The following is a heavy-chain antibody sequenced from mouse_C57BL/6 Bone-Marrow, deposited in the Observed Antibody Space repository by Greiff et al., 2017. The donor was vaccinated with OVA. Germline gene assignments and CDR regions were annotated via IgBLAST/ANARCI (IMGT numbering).Heavy chain of an antibody. V-gene: IGHV1-53*01. Sequence: VQLQQPGTELVKPGASVKLSCKASGYTFTSYWMHWVKQRPGQGLEWIGNINPSNGGTNYNEKFKGKATLTADKSSSTAYMELRSLTSEDSAAYFCASDPGYFDYWGQGTTLTVSS. CDR2: INPSNGGT. J-gene: IGHJ2*01. CDR1: GYTFTSYW. CDR3: ASDPGYFDY.